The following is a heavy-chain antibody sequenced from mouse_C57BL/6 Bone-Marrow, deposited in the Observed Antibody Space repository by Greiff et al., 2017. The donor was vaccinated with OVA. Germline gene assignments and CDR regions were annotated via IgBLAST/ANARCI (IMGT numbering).Heavy chain of an antibody. CDR2: INPYIGGT. D-gene: IGHD3-2*02. V-gene: IGHV1-19*01. Sequence: VQLQQSGPVLVKPGASVKMSCKASGSPFTDYYMNWVKQSHGKSLEWIGVINPYIGGTSSNQKVKGKATLTVDKSSSTAYMELNSLTAEDSAVYYCARVWGSSGEDYWGQGTTLTVSS. J-gene: IGHJ2*01. CDR1: GSPFTDYY. CDR3: ARVWGSSGEDY.